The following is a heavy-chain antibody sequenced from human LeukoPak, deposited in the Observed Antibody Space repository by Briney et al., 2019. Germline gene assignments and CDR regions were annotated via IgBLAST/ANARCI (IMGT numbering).Heavy chain of an antibody. Sequence: SETLSLTCTVSGGSITSYYWNWIRQPPGKGLEWIGYIYYTGSTNYNPSLKSRVTISVDTSKNQFSLKLSSVTAADTAVYYCARAPRMAILFDYWGQGTLVTVSS. CDR1: GGSITSYY. V-gene: IGHV4-59*08. D-gene: IGHD5-24*01. J-gene: IGHJ4*02. CDR2: IYYTGST. CDR3: ARAPRMAILFDY.